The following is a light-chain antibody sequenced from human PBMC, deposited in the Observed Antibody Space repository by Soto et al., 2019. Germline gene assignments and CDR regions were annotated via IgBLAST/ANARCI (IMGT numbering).Light chain of an antibody. CDR1: STNIGNYNL. Sequence: QSALTQPASVSGSPGQSITISCTGISTNIGNYNLVSWYQQHPGKAPKLIIYETNKRPSEVSNRFSGSKSGNTASLTISGLQAEDEADYHCCSYAGSSTLIFGGGTKVTVL. CDR3: CSYAGSSTLI. CDR2: ETN. J-gene: IGLJ2*01. V-gene: IGLV2-23*01.